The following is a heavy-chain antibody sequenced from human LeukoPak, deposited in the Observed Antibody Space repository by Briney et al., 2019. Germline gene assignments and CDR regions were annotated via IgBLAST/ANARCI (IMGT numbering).Heavy chain of an antibody. D-gene: IGHD3-3*01. CDR3: ARGSLSDFWSGYYTYFDF. CDR1: GYTFSGYY. V-gene: IGHV1-2*02. Sequence: ASVTVSCTASGYTFSGYYMQWVRQAPGQGLEWMGWISPNSGDTHYAQKFQGRVTMTTDTSIGTAYMALSRLRSDDTAVYFCARGSLSDFWSGYYTYFDFWGQGTLVTVSS. CDR2: ISPNSGDT. J-gene: IGHJ4*02.